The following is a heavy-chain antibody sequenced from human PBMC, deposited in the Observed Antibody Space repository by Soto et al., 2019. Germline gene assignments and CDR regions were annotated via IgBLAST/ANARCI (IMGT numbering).Heavy chain of an antibody. CDR3: AREIIPLTTDWYFDL. J-gene: IGHJ2*01. CDR1: GGSISGGVYY. Sequence: QVQLQESGPGLVKPSQTLSLTCTVSGGSISGGVYYWSWIRQPPGKGLEWIGYIFDSGSTYYNPSLKSRVTISVDTSKNQFYLRLSSVTAADTAVYYRAREIIPLTTDWYFDLWGRGTLVTVSS. CDR2: IFDSGST. V-gene: IGHV4-30-4*01. D-gene: IGHD4-17*01.